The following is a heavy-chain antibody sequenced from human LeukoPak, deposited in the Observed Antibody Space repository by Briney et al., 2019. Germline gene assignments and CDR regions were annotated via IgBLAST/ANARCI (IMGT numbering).Heavy chain of an antibody. J-gene: IGHJ5*02. V-gene: IGHV1-8*01. CDR1: GYTFTSYD. D-gene: IGHD3-16*01. Sequence: ASVKVSCKASGYTFTSYDINWVRQATGLGLEWMGWMNPNSGNTGYAQKFQGRVTMTRNTSIGTAYMELSSLRSEDTAVYYCARGRGRLRLGEHGQNWFDPWGQGTLVTVSS. CDR3: ARGRGRLRLGEHGQNWFDP. CDR2: MNPNSGNT.